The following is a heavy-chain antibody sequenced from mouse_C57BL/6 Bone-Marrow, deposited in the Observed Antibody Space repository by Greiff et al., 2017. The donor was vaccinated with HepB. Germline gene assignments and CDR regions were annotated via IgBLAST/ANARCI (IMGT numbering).Heavy chain of an antibody. J-gene: IGHJ3*01. Sequence: EVKLVESGGDLVKPGGSLKLSCAASGFTFSSYGMSWVRQTPDKRLEWVATISSGGSYTYYPDSVKGRFTISRDNAKNTLYLQMSSLKSEDTAMYYCARHNYSNYRFAYWGQGTLVTVSA. CDR3: ARHNYSNYRFAY. D-gene: IGHD2-5*01. CDR2: ISSGGSYT. CDR1: GFTFSSYG. V-gene: IGHV5-6*01.